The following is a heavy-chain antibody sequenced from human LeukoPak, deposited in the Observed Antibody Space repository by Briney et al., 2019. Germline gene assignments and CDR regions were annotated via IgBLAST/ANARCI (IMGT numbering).Heavy chain of an antibody. Sequence: GGSLRLSCAASGFIFSSYGMHWVRQAPGKAPEWVANIRHDGREKYYVGSVKGRFIISRDNAKNSLYLQMNSLRLEDTAIYYCAWGMDVWGQGTTVTVSS. J-gene: IGHJ6*02. CDR1: GFIFSSYG. CDR3: AWGMDV. CDR2: IRHDGREK. V-gene: IGHV3-7*04.